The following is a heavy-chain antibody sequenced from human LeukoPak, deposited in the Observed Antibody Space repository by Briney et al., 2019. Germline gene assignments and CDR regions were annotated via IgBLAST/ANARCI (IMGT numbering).Heavy chain of an antibody. CDR2: IYYSGST. Sequence: SETQSLTCTVSGGSISSSYWSWIRQPPGEGLEWIGYIYYSGSTNYNPSLKSRVTISLDTSKNQFSLKLSSVTAADTAVYYCARMAAAGPYDYWGQGTLVTVSS. V-gene: IGHV4-59*01. D-gene: IGHD6-13*01. CDR3: ARMAAAGPYDY. J-gene: IGHJ4*02. CDR1: GGSISSSY.